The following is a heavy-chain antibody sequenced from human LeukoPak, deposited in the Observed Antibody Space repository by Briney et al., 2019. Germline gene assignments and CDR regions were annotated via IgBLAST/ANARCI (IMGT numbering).Heavy chain of an antibody. CDR1: GFTFSSYS. Sequence: PGGSLRLSCSVSGFTFSSYSMNWLRQAPGKGLQWVSSISGGGSYIFYADSVEGRFSVSRDNAKNSVFLQMNSLRAEDTAVYYCARGLGDYDAFDVWGHGTRVTVAS. D-gene: IGHD4-17*01. J-gene: IGHJ3*01. CDR2: ISGGGSYI. V-gene: IGHV3-21*01. CDR3: ARGLGDYDAFDV.